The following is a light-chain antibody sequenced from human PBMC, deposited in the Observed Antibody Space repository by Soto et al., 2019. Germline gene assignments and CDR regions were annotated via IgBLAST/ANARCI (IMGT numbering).Light chain of an antibody. J-gene: IGKJ1*01. CDR2: NVS. CDR3: QKYNNRSSWT. V-gene: IGKV1-5*01. Sequence: DIHITQSPSTLPASVGDRVTITCRASQSLNSWLAWYQQKPGKAPNLLIYNVSSLQSGVPSRFSGSGSGTEFTLTISSLQPDDFATYYYQKYNNRSSWTFGQGTKVEIK. CDR1: QSLNSW.